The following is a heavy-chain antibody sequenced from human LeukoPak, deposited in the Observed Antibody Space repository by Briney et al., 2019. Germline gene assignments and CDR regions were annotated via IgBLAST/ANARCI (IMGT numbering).Heavy chain of an antibody. CDR3: ARVWQWLPEGTRYYYYYYMDV. D-gene: IGHD6-19*01. V-gene: IGHV3-7*03. J-gene: IGHJ6*03. CDR1: GFTFSSYW. Sequence: PGGSLRLSCAASGFTFSSYWMSWVRQAPGKGLEWVANIKQDGSEKYYVDSVKGRFTISRDNAKNSLYLQISSLKAEDTAVYYCARVWQWLPEGTRYYYYYYMDVWGKGTTVTVSS. CDR2: IKQDGSEK.